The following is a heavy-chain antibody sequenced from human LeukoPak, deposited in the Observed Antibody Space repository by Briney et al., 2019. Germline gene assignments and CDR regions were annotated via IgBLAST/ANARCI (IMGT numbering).Heavy chain of an antibody. Sequence: PGGSLRLSCAASGFTFSSYAMSWVRQAPGKGLEWASAISGSGGSTYYADSVKGRFTISRDNAKNSLYLQMNSLRDEDTAAYYRARVRRVKSIAASGYYFDYWGQGTLVTVSS. D-gene: IGHD6-6*01. CDR2: ISGSGGST. CDR3: ARVRRVKSIAASGYYFDY. CDR1: GFTFSSYA. J-gene: IGHJ4*02. V-gene: IGHV3-23*01.